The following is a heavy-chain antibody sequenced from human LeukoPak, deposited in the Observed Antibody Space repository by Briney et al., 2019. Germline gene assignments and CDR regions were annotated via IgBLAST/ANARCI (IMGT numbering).Heavy chain of an antibody. Sequence: GGSLRLSCAASGFTFSSYAIHWVRQAPGKGLEWVAVISYDGNNKYYADSVKGRFTISRDNSKNTLYLQMNSLRAEDTAVYYCVKGLSPYGSGTYYYYGMDVWGQGTTVTVSS. D-gene: IGHD3-10*01. V-gene: IGHV3-30-3*01. CDR2: ISYDGNNK. CDR3: VKGLSPYGSGTYYYYGMDV. J-gene: IGHJ6*02. CDR1: GFTFSSYA.